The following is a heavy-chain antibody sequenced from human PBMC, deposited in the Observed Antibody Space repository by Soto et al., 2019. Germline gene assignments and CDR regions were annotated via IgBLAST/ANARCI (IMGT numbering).Heavy chain of an antibody. CDR2: IYPGDSDT. CDR1: GYSFSTYW. Sequence: GESLKISCTGSGYSFSTYWIAWVRQMPGKGLEWMGIIYPGDSDTRYSPSFQGQVTISADTSTKTAYLQWSSLKASDTAIYYCARPPKSISFGPLTSRAYYFNYWGPGTLVTVSS. V-gene: IGHV5-51*01. J-gene: IGHJ4*02. D-gene: IGHD3-10*01. CDR3: ARPPKSISFGPLTSRAYYFNY.